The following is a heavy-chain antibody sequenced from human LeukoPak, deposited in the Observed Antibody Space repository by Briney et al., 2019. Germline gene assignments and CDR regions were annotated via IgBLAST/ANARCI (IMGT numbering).Heavy chain of an antibody. CDR1: SGSFSGYF. CDR3: ARGSIYYGDSNAYFDY. Sequence: SETLSLTCGVYSGSFSGYFWTYIRQPPGMGLEWIGEINHRGSTNYNPSLKSRVTISVDTSKNQFSLRLTSVTAADTAVYYCARGSIYYGDSNAYFDYWGQGSLGTVSS. D-gene: IGHD4-17*01. V-gene: IGHV4-34*01. J-gene: IGHJ4*02. CDR2: INHRGST.